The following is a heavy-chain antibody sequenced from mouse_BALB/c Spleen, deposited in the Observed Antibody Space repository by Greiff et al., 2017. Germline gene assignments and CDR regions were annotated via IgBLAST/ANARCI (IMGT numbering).Heavy chain of an antibody. CDR1: GYSITSDYA. D-gene: IGHD1-1*01. V-gene: IGHV3-2*02. CDR2: ISYSGST. J-gene: IGHJ4*01. CDR3: ARYYYGSSYAMDY. Sequence: DVKLVESGPGLVKPSQSLSLTCTVTGYSITSDYAWNWIRQFPGNKLEWMGYISYSGSTSYNPSLKSRISITRDTSKNQFFLQLNSVTTEDTATYYCARYYYGSSYAMDYWGQGTSVTVSS.